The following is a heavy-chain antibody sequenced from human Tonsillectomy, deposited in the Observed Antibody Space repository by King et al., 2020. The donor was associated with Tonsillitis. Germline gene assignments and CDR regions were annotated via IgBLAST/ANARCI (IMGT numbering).Heavy chain of an antibody. CDR2: IDPSDSYT. D-gene: IGHD3-3*02. J-gene: IGHJ4*02. CDR3: ARHFKSGRRYYFDY. CDR1: GYSFTSFW. Sequence: QLVQSGAEVKKPGESLRISCKGSGYSFTSFWITWVRQMPGKGLEWMGRIDPSDSYTNYSPSFPGHVTIPADKSISTAYLQWSSLKASDTAMYYCARHFKSGRRYYFDYWGQGTLVTVSS. V-gene: IGHV5-10-1*03.